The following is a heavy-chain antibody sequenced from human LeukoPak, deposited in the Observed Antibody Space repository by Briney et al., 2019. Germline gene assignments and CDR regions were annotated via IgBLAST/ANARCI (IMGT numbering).Heavy chain of an antibody. CDR2: TYYSGST. CDR3: ASSPTPHYYDSRLDWFDP. Sequence: SETLSLTCTVSGGSISSYYWSWIRQPPGKGLEWIGYTYYSGSTNYNPSLKSRVTISVDTSKNQFSLKLSSVTAADTAVYYCASSPTPHYYDSRLDWFDPWGQGTLVTVSS. D-gene: IGHD3-22*01. CDR1: GGSISSYY. J-gene: IGHJ5*02. V-gene: IGHV4-59*01.